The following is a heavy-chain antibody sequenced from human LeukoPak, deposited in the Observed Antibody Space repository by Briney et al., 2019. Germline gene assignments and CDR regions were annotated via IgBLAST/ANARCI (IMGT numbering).Heavy chain of an antibody. J-gene: IGHJ4*02. CDR1: GFTFSSYS. CDR2: ISSSSSYI. CDR3: ARDLEAVAGTGFDY. V-gene: IGHV3-21*01. Sequence: GTSLRLSCAASGFTFSSYSMNWVRQAPGKGLEWVSSISSSSSYIYYADSVKGRFTISRDNAKNSLYLQMNSLRAEDTAVYYCARDLEAVAGTGFDYWGQGTLVTVSS. D-gene: IGHD6-19*01.